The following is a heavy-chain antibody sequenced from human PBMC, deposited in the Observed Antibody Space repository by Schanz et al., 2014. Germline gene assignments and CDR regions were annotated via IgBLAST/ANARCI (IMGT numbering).Heavy chain of an antibody. V-gene: IGHV3-23*01. CDR3: AKARRKSNCSGGRCFHYSYYGMDV. Sequence: EGQLLESGVGLIQPGGSLRLSCAASGFTFSSYAMSWVRQAPGKGLEWVSTISASGGSTYYADSVKGRFTISRDNSKNILYLQMNSLRAEDTAVYYCAKARRKSNCSGGRCFHYSYYGMDVWGQGTTVTVSS. CDR2: ISASGGST. J-gene: IGHJ6*02. D-gene: IGHD2-15*01. CDR1: GFTFSSYA.